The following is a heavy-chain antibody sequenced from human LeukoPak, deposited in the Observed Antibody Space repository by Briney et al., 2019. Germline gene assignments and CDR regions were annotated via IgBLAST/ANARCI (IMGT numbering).Heavy chain of an antibody. J-gene: IGHJ4*02. D-gene: IGHD3-22*01. CDR2: IYSSGGT. CDR3: ARDSNGPAS. Sequence: GGSLRLSRAVSALTVCDNCMSWVHQVPGRGLEWVSVIYSSGGTFYTDSVKGRLTISRDCSKNTLHLQMNNLRVDDTAVYYCARDSNGPASWGQGTVVTVSS. CDR1: ALTVCDNC. V-gene: IGHV3-53*01.